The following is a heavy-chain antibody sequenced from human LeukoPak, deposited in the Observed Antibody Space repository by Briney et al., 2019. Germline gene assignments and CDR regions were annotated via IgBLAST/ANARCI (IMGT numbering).Heavy chain of an antibody. J-gene: IGHJ6*03. D-gene: IGHD2-15*01. Sequence: PSETLSLTCTVSGGSISNYYWSWIRQPAGKGLEWIGRIYTSGTADYNPSLKSRVTMSVDTSKNQFSLRLSSVTAADTAVYYCARRSGGGSYRPLYYYYMDVWGKGTTVTVSS. V-gene: IGHV4-4*07. CDR3: ARRSGGGSYRPLYYYYMDV. CDR2: IYTSGTA. CDR1: GGSISNYY.